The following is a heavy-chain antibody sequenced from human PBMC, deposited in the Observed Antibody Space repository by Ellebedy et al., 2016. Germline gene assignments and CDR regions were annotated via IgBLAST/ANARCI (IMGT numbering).Heavy chain of an antibody. CDR2: IYSGGST. CDR1: GVIVRDNY. CDR3: ARDPPSVSIRTWG. J-gene: IGHJ4*02. Sequence: GGSLRLXCAASGVIVRDNYMRWVRQAPGKGLGWVALIYSGGSTHYADSVKGRFTISRDSSKNTLLLQMNSLRDEDTAIYYCARDPPSVSIRTWGWGKGTLVTVSS. D-gene: IGHD7-27*01. V-gene: IGHV3-66*01.